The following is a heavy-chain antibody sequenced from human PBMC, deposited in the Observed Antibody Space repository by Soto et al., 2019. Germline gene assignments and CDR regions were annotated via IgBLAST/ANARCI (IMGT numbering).Heavy chain of an antibody. CDR2: TYYRSKWYN. CDR3: ARDSSVCHWYFDL. D-gene: IGHD6-19*01. V-gene: IGHV6-1*01. Sequence: QVQLQQSGTGLVKPSQTLTLICAISGDSVSSDSATWNWIRQSPSRGLEWLGRTYYRSKWYNDYAVSVKSRIAITPDTAKNQVSLQLNSVTPEDTAVYFCARDSSVCHWYFDLWGRGTLVTVSS. J-gene: IGHJ2*01. CDR1: GDSVSSDSAT.